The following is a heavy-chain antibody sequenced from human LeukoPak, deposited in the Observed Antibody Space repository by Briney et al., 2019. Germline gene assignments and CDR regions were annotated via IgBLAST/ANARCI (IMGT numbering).Heavy chain of an antibody. CDR1: GYTFTGYY. CDR3: ARDRRLITMVRGVMVY. Sequence: ASVKVSCKASGYTFTGYYMHWVRPAPGQGLEWMGWINPNSGGTNYAQKFQGRVTMTRDTSISTAYMELSRLRSDDTAVYYCARDRRLITMVRGVMVYWGQGTLVTVSS. V-gene: IGHV1-2*02. CDR2: INPNSGGT. J-gene: IGHJ4*02. D-gene: IGHD3-10*01.